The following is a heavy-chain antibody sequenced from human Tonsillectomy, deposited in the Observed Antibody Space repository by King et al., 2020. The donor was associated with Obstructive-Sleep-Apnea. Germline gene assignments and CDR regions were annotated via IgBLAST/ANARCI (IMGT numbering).Heavy chain of an antibody. CDR3: ARVGYSSSSWFFDWYFDL. CDR2: IYYSGST. V-gene: IGHV4-39*07. Sequence: QLQESGPGLVKPSETLSLTCTVSGGSISSSSYYWGWIRQPPGKGLEWIGSIYYSGSTYYNPSLKSRVTISVDTSKNQFSLKLSSVTAADTAVYYCARVGYSSSSWFFDWYFDLWGRGTLVTVSS. D-gene: IGHD6-13*01. J-gene: IGHJ2*01. CDR1: GGSISSSSYY.